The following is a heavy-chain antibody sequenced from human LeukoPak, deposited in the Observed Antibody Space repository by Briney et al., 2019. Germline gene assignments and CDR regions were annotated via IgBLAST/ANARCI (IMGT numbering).Heavy chain of an antibody. CDR2: IYPGDSDT. Sequence: GESLKISCKSSGYSFASYWIGWVRQMPGKGLEWMGIIYPGDSDTRYSPSFQGQVTISADKSISTAYLQWSSLKASDTAMYYCARILMVRGVMRGVDYWGQGTLVTVSS. CDR3: ARILMVRGVMRGVDY. V-gene: IGHV5-51*01. J-gene: IGHJ4*02. CDR1: GYSFASYW. D-gene: IGHD3-10*01.